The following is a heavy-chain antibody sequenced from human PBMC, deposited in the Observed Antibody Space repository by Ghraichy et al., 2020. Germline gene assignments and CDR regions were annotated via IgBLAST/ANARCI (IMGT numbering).Heavy chain of an antibody. D-gene: IGHD4-23*01. V-gene: IGHV6-1*01. CDR2: TYYRSKWYN. J-gene: IGHJ3*02. CDR3: ATSATFYGGAYDAFDI. Sequence: SETLSLTCAISGDSVSSNSAAWNWIRQSPSRGLEWLGRTYYRSKWYNDYAVSVKSRITINPDTSKNQFSLQLNSVTPEDTAVYYCATSATFYGGAYDAFDIWGQGTMVTVSS. CDR1: GDSVSSNSAA.